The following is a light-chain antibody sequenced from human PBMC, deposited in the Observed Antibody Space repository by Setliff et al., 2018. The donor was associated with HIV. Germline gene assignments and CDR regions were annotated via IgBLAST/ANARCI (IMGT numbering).Light chain of an antibody. CDR3: CSYAGGDTWI. V-gene: IGLV2-23*02. CDR1: SGDIGTYDF. Sequence: QSVLAQPPSASGSPGQSVTISCTEASGDIGTYDFISWYQHHPGKGPKLIIYEVTKRPSGVSNRFSASKSGNTASLTISGLQAEDEAHYYCCSYAGGDTWIFGGGTKGTVL. J-gene: IGLJ2*01. CDR2: EVT.